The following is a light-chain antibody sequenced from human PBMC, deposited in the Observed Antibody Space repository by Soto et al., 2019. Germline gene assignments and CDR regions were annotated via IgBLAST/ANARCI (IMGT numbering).Light chain of an antibody. V-gene: IGKV4-1*01. CDR3: QQYYATPIT. CDR1: QSVLSRSDNNNY. CDR2: WAS. J-gene: IGKJ5*01. Sequence: DIVMTQSPDSLAVSLGERATINCKSSQSVLSRSDNNNYLAWFQQKPGQPPKALIYWASTRESGVPDRFSGSGSGTDFTLTITSLQAEDVAVYSCQQYYATPITFGQGTRLEIK.